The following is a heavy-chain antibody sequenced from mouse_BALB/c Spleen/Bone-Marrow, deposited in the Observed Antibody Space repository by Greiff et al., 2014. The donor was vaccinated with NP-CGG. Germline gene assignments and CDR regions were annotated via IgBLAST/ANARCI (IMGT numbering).Heavy chain of an antibody. V-gene: IGHV5-15*02. CDR3: AREGGAMDY. J-gene: IGHJ4*01. Sequence: EVQGVESGGGLVQPGGSRKLSCAASGFTFSDYGMAWVRQAPGQGPEWVAFISNLAYSIYYADTVTGRFTISRENAKNTLYLEMSSLRSEDTAMYYCAREGGAMDYWGQGTSVTVSS. CDR1: GFTFSDYG. CDR2: ISNLAYSI.